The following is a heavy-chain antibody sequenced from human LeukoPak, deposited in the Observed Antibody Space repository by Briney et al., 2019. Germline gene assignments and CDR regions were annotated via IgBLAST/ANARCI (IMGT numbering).Heavy chain of an antibody. J-gene: IGHJ6*02. Sequence: GGSLRLSCAASGFTFSSYSMNWVRQAPGKGLEWVSSISSSNSYIYYADSVKGRFTISRDNAKNSLYLQMNSLRAEDTAVYYCARTLRFFRFLDVWGQGTTVTVSS. D-gene: IGHD3-3*01. CDR2: ISSSNSYI. CDR3: ARTLRFFRFLDV. CDR1: GFTFSSYS. V-gene: IGHV3-21*04.